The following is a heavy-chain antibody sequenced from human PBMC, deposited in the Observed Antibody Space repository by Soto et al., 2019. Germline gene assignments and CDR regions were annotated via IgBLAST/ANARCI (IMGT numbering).Heavy chain of an antibody. J-gene: IGHJ6*02. CDR1: GGTLSSYA. Sequence: QVQLVQSGAEVKKPGSSVKVSCKASGGTLSSYALSWVRQAPGQGLEWMGGIIPIFGTANYAQKFQGRVTITADKSTSTAYMELRSLRSEDTAVYYCARGGGAIDYYYDGMDVWGQGTTVTVSS. CDR3: ARGGGAIDYYYDGMDV. CDR2: IIPIFGTA. V-gene: IGHV1-69*06. D-gene: IGHD3-16*02.